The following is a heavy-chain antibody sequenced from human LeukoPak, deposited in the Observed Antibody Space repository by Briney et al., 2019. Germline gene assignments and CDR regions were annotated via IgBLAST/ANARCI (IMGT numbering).Heavy chain of an antibody. CDR1: GGSISSGGYY. CDR2: IYHSGST. V-gene: IGHV4-30-2*01. CDR3: ARDTGPGYGSGTTLDP. Sequence: SETLSLTCTVSGGSISSGGYYWSWIRQPPGKGLEWIGYIYHSGSTYYNPSLKSRVTISVDRSKNQFSLKLSSVTAADTAVYYCARDTGPGYGSGTTLDPWGQGTLVTVSS. J-gene: IGHJ5*02. D-gene: IGHD3-10*01.